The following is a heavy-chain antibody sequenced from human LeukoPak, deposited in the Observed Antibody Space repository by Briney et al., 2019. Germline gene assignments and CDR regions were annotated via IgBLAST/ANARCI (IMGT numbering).Heavy chain of an antibody. D-gene: IGHD2-15*01. J-gene: IGHJ4*02. Sequence: GGSLRLSCAASGFTFSSYAMSWVRQAPGKGLEWVSAISGSGGSTYYADSVKGRFTISRDNSKNTLYLQMNSLRAEDTAVYYCAKVFEDIVVVVAAIFDYWGQGTLVTVSS. CDR1: GFTFSSYA. CDR3: AKVFEDIVVVVAAIFDY. V-gene: IGHV3-23*01. CDR2: ISGSGGST.